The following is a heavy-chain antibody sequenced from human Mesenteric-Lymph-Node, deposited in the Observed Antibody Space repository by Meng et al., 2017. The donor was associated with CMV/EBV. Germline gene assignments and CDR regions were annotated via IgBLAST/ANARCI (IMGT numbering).Heavy chain of an antibody. CDR2: VRYTGRT. J-gene: IGHJ5*02. D-gene: IGHD3-10*01. CDR3: ATVPSVVRGVKWFDP. Sequence: SETLSLTCTVSGDSVISDIYYWDWIRQPPGKGLEWIGNVRYTGRTFYSPSLRGRLTISVDTSSNQFSLKLNSVTAADTAVYYCATVPSVVRGVKWFDPWGQGTLVTVSS. CDR1: GDSVISDIYY. V-gene: IGHV4-39*01.